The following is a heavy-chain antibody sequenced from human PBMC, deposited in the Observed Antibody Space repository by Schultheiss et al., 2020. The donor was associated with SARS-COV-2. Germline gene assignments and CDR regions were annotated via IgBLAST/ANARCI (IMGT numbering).Heavy chain of an antibody. Sequence: SETLSLTCAVYGGSFSGYYWSWIRQPPGKGLEWIGEINHSGSTNYNPSLKSRVTISVDTSKNQFSLKLSSVTAADTAVYYCVRYNDEDAFDIWGQGTMVTVSS. CDR2: INHSGST. J-gene: IGHJ3*02. D-gene: IGHD5-24*01. CDR1: GGSFSGYY. CDR3: VRYNDEDAFDI. V-gene: IGHV4-34*01.